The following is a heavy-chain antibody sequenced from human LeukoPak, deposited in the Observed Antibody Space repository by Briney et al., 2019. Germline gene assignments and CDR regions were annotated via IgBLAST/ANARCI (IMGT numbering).Heavy chain of an antibody. CDR2: INPNSGGT. CDR1: GYTFTGYY. D-gene: IGHD2-2*02. CDR3: ARGFVVPAAILGHYYYYGMDV. Sequence: ASVKVSCKASGYTFTGYYMHWVRQAPEQGLEWMGWINPNSGGTNYAQKFQGRVTMTRDTSISTAYMELSRLRSDDTAVYYCARGFVVPAAILGHYYYYGMDVWGQGTTVTVSS. V-gene: IGHV1-2*02. J-gene: IGHJ6*02.